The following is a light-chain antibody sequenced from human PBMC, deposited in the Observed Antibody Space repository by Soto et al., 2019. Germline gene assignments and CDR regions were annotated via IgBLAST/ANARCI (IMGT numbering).Light chain of an antibody. CDR1: QSVSNNY. CDR2: GAS. CDR3: QQYGSSGT. V-gene: IGKV3-20*01. J-gene: IGKJ1*01. Sequence: ELVLTQSPGTLSLSPGERATLSCRASQSVSNNYLAWYQQKPGQAPRLLIYGASNRATGIPDRFSGSGSGKDFPLTISRLEPEDFAVYYCQQYGSSGTFGQGTKVAIK.